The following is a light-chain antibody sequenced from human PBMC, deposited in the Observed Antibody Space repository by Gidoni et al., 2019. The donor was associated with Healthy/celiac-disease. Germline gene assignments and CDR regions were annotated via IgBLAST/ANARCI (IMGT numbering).Light chain of an antibody. CDR1: SSDVGSYNR. J-gene: IGLJ3*02. CDR2: EVS. Sequence: QSALTQPPSVSGSPGQSVTISCTGTSSDVGSYNRVSWYQQPPGTAPKLMIYEVSNRPSGVPDRFSVSKSGNTASLTISGLQAEDEADYYCSSYTSSSTWVFGGGTKLTVL. CDR3: SSYTSSSTWV. V-gene: IGLV2-18*02.